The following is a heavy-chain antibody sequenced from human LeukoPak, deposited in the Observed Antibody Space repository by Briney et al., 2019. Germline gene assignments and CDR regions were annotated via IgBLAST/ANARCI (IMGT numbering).Heavy chain of an antibody. J-gene: IGHJ4*02. Sequence: SETLSLTCTVSGGSISSYYWSWIRQPPGKGLEWIGYIYYSGSTNYNPPLKSRVTISVDTSKNQFSLKLSSVTAADTAVYYCARVGSGYYFDYWGQGTLVTVSS. CDR1: GGSISSYY. CDR2: IYYSGST. V-gene: IGHV4-59*01. D-gene: IGHD3-3*01. CDR3: ARVGSGYYFDY.